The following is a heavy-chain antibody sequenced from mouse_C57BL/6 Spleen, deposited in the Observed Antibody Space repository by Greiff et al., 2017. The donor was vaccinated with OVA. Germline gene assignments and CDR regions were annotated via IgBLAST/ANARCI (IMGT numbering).Heavy chain of an antibody. D-gene: IGHD2-3*01. CDR3: ARDDDGIFYAMDY. J-gene: IGHJ4*01. V-gene: IGHV1-22*01. CDR2: INPNNGGT. CDR1: GYTFTDYN. Sequence: VHVKQSGPELVKPGASVKMSCKASGYTFTDYNMHWVKQSHGKSLEWIGYINPNNGGTSYNQKFKGKATLTVNKSSSTAYMELRSLTSEDSAVYYCARDDDGIFYAMDYWGQGTSVTVSS.